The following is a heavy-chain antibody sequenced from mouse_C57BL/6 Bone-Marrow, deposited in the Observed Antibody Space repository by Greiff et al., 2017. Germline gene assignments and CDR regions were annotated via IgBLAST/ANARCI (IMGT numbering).Heavy chain of an antibody. CDR1: GYSITSGYY. Sequence: EVQLVESGPGLVKPSQSLSLTCSVTGYSITSGYYWNWIRQFPGNKLEWMGYISYDGSNNYNPSLKNRITITRDTSKNQFFLKLNSVTTEDTATYYCARQDPDYFDDWGQGTTLTVSS. CDR2: ISYDGSN. CDR3: ARQDPDYFDD. V-gene: IGHV3-6*01. J-gene: IGHJ2*01.